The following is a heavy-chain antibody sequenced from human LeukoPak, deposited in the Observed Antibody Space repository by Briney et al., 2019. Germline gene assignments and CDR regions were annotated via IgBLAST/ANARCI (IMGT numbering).Heavy chain of an antibody. CDR1: GFTVSSNY. CDR2: IYSGGST. D-gene: IGHD1-1*01. J-gene: IGHJ3*02. Sequence: GGSLRLSCAASGFTVSSNYMSWVRQAPGKGLEWVSSIYSGGSTYYADSVKGRFTISRDSSKNTLYLQMSSLRAEDTAVYYCARGHNWNDRGAFDIWGQGTMATVSS. V-gene: IGHV3-53*01. CDR3: ARGHNWNDRGAFDI.